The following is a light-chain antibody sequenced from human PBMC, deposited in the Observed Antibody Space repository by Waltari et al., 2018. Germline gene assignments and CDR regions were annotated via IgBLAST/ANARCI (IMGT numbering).Light chain of an antibody. J-gene: IGLJ2*01. CDR2: DND. Sequence: QSVLTQPPSVSAAPGQKVTSSCSGGSSNLGRHSVAWYQQFPGTAPKLLIYDNDKRPSGIPDRFSGSKSGTSATLGITGLQTGDEANYFCGTWDSSLSAVIFGGGTKLTVL. CDR3: GTWDSSLSAVI. CDR1: SSNLGRHS. V-gene: IGLV1-51*01.